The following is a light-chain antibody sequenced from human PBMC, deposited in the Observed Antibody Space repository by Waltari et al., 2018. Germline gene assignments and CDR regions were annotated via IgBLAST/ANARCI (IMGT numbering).Light chain of an antibody. CDR3: QQYYSYPLT. CDR1: QNINSH. V-gene: IGKV3-11*01. Sequence: EIVLTQSPGTLSLSPGERATLSCRASQNINSHLAWYQQRLGQAPRLLIYDASKRATGTPARFSGSGSGTDFTLTISCLQSDDFATYYCQQYYSYPLTFGPGTTVDFK. CDR2: DAS. J-gene: IGKJ3*01.